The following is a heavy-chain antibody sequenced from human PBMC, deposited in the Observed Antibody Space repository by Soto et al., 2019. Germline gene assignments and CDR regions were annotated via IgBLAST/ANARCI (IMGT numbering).Heavy chain of an antibody. Sequence: QVQLVQSGAEEKKPGASVKVSCKASGYTFTSYAMHWVRQAPGQRLEWMGWINAGNGNTKYSQKFQGRVTMTRATTASTSYMELSILRSEDTAVYCWARGIAPYYGDYWGRVTLVTVAS. CDR3: ARGIAPYYGDY. J-gene: IGHJ4*02. V-gene: IGHV1-3*05. CDR2: INAGNGNT. D-gene: IGHD6-13*01. CDR1: GYTFTSYA.